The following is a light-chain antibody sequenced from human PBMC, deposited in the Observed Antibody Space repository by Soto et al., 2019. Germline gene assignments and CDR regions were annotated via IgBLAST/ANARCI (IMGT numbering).Light chain of an antibody. CDR3: MQGTHWPPT. V-gene: IGKV2-30*01. J-gene: IGKJ1*01. CDR1: QSLVYSDGNTY. CDR2: KVS. Sequence: DVVMTQSPLSLPVTLGQPASISCRSSQSLVYSDGNTYLNWFQQRPDQSPRRLIYKVSNRDSGVPDRFSGSGSGTDFTLKISRVEAEDVAVYYCMQGTHWPPTFGQGTKVEIK.